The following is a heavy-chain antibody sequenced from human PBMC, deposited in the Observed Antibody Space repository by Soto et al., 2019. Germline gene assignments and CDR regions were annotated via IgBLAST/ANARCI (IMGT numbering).Heavy chain of an antibody. Sequence: GASVKVSCKASGCTVSSYAISCVRRAPGQVLEWMGGIIPIFGTANYAQKFQGRVTIAADESTSTAYMELSSLRSEDTAVYYCARDLYDYVWGSYRYYFDYWGQGTLVTVSS. CDR1: GCTVSSYA. V-gene: IGHV1-69*13. CDR2: IIPIFGTA. D-gene: IGHD3-16*02. CDR3: ARDLYDYVWGSYRYYFDY. J-gene: IGHJ4*02.